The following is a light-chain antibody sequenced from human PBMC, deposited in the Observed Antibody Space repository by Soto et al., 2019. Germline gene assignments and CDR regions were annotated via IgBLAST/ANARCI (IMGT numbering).Light chain of an antibody. J-gene: IGKJ1*01. Sequence: DIPMTQSPSSLSASVGDRVTITCRASQSISSYLNWYQQKPGKAPKLLIYAASSLQSGVPSRFSGSGSGTDFTLTISSLQPEDFATYYCQQSYSTPWTFGQGTMVEIK. CDR3: QQSYSTPWT. V-gene: IGKV1-39*01. CDR1: QSISSY. CDR2: AAS.